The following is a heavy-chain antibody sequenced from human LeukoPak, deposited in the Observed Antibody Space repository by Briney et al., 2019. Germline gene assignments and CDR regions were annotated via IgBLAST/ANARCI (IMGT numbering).Heavy chain of an antibody. J-gene: IGHJ4*02. V-gene: IGHV3-30*18. Sequence: PGGCLRLSCAASGFTFSSYGMHWVRQAPGKGLEWVAVISYDGSNKYYADSVKGRFTISRDNSKNTLYLQMNSLRAEDTAVYYCAKDRLGGGDCLDYWGQGTLVTVSS. CDR3: AKDRLGGGDCLDY. D-gene: IGHD2-21*02. CDR1: GFTFSSYG. CDR2: ISYDGSNK.